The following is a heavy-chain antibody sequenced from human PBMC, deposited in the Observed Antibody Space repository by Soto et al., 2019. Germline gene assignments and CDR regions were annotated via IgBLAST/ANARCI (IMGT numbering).Heavy chain of an antibody. J-gene: IGHJ4*02. CDR3: ARSYGDYLNFDY. D-gene: IGHD4-17*01. CDR1: GGSISTYY. Sequence: SETLSLTCTVSGGSISTYYRSWIRQPPGKGLEWIGYIYYSGSTNYNPSLKSRVNISVDTSKNQFSLKLSSVTAADTAMYYCARSYGDYLNFDYWGQGTLVTVSP. V-gene: IGHV4-59*01. CDR2: IYYSGST.